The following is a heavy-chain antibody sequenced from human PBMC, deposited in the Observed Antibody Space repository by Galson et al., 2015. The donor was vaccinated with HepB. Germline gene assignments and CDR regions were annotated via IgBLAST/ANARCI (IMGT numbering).Heavy chain of an antibody. V-gene: IGHV4-39*01. CDR2: IYYSGST. Sequence: LSLTCTVSGGSISSSSYYWGWIRQPPGKGLEWIGSIYYSGSTYYNPSLNSRVTISVDTSKNQFSLKLSSVTAADTAVYYCARYGSAYDYAFENWDHGTMVPVSS. CDR3: ARYGSAYDYAFEN. J-gene: IGHJ3*02. D-gene: IGHD5-12*01. CDR1: GGSISSSSYY.